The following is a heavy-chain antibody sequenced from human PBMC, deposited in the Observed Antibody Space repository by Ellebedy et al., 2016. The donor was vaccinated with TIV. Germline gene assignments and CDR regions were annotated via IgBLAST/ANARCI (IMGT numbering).Heavy chain of an antibody. V-gene: IGHV1-24*01. J-gene: IGHJ5*02. Sequence: AASVKVSCKVFGYTLTELSMHWVRQAPGKGLEWMGGFDPEDGETIYAQKFQGRVTMTEDTSTDTAYMELSSLRSEDTAVYYCARGVSGWSQGVWFDPWGQGTLVTVSS. CDR2: FDPEDGET. CDR3: ARGVSGWSQGVWFDP. D-gene: IGHD6-19*01. CDR1: GYTLTELS.